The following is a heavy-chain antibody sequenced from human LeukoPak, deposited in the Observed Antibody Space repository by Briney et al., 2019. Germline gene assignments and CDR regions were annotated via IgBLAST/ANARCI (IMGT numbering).Heavy chain of an antibody. CDR2: ISSSSSYI. Sequence: GGSLRLSCAASGFTFSDYYMSWIRQAPGKGLEWVSYISSSSSYIYYADSVKGRFTVSRDNAKNSLYLQMDSLRAEDTAVYYCARGEYGSGSYHIDYWGQGTLVTVSS. CDR1: GFTFSDYY. J-gene: IGHJ4*02. D-gene: IGHD3-10*01. CDR3: ARGEYGSGSYHIDY. V-gene: IGHV3-11*06.